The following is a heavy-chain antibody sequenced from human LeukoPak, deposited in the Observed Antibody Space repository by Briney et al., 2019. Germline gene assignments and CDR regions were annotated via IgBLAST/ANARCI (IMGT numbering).Heavy chain of an antibody. CDR1: GFTFSSYA. CDR3: AKAQYSERGYFDY. Sequence: GGSLRLSCAASGFTFSSYAMSWVRQAPGKGLEWVSAISGSGGSTYYADSVKGRFTISRDNTKNTLYLQMNSLRAEDTAVYYCAKAQYSERGYFDYWGQGTLVTVSS. D-gene: IGHD6-6*01. V-gene: IGHV3-23*01. J-gene: IGHJ4*02. CDR2: ISGSGGST.